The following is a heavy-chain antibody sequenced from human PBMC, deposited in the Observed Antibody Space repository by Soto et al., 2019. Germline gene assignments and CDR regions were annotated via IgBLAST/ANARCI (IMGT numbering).Heavy chain of an antibody. Sequence: KPSETLSLTCTVSGGSVSSGSYYWSWIRQPPGKGLEWIGYIYYSGGTNYNSSLKSRVTISVDTSKNQFSLNLSSVTAADTAVYYCARGGGGTYYYFDYWGQGTLVTVSS. CDR1: GGSVSSGSYY. CDR2: IYYSGGT. CDR3: ARGGGGTYYYFDY. J-gene: IGHJ4*02. D-gene: IGHD1-26*01. V-gene: IGHV4-61*01.